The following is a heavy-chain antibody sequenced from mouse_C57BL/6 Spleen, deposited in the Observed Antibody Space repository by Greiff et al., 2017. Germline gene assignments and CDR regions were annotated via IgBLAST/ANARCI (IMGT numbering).Heavy chain of an antibody. CDR1: GFTFSDYG. J-gene: IGHJ4*01. CDR3: ARRGYGIYAMDY. Sequence: EVMLVESGGGLVKPGGSLKLSCAASGFTFSDYGMYWVRQAPEKGLEWVAYISSGSSTIYYADTVKGRFTISRDNAKNTLFLQMTSLRSDDTAMYYCARRGYGIYAMDYWGQGTSVTVSS. V-gene: IGHV5-17*01. CDR2: ISSGSSTI. D-gene: IGHD2-1*01.